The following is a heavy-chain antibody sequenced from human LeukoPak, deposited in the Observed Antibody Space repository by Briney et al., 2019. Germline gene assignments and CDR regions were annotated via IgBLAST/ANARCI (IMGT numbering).Heavy chain of an antibody. J-gene: IGHJ5*02. Sequence: ASVKVSCKASGGTFSNYAISWVRQAPGQGLEWMGGIIPIVGTTNYAQKFQGRVTITADEFTGTAYMELSSLRSEDTAVYYCARDSSSWYGWFDPWGQGTLVTVSS. CDR2: IIPIVGTT. V-gene: IGHV1-69*13. CDR1: GGTFSNYA. CDR3: ARDSSSWYGWFDP. D-gene: IGHD6-13*01.